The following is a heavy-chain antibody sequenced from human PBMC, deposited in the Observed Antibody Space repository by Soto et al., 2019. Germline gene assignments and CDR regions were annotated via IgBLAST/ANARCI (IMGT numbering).Heavy chain of an antibody. CDR2: IYYSGST. CDR1: GGSISSYY. D-gene: IGHD3-3*01. J-gene: IGHJ6*02. Sequence: SETLSLTCTVSGGSISSYYWSWIRQPPGKGLEWIGYIYYSGSTNYNPSLKSRVTISVDTSKNQFSLKLSSVTAADTAVYYCARGTTYYDIWSGPYGMDVWGQGTTVTVSS. V-gene: IGHV4-59*01. CDR3: ARGTTYYDIWSGPYGMDV.